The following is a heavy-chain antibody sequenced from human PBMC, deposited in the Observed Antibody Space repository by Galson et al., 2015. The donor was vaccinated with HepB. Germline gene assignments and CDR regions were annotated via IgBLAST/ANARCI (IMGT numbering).Heavy chain of an antibody. CDR2: ISAYNGNT. CDR3: ARSSLPASYCGGDCYDAFDI. D-gene: IGHD2-21*02. V-gene: IGHV1-18*01. Sequence: SVKVSCKASGYTFTSYGISWVRQAPGQGLEWMGWISAYNGNTNYAQKLRGRVTMTTDTSTSTAYMELRSLRSDDTAVYYCARSSLPASYCGGDCYDAFDIWGQGTMVTVSS. J-gene: IGHJ3*02. CDR1: GYTFTSYG.